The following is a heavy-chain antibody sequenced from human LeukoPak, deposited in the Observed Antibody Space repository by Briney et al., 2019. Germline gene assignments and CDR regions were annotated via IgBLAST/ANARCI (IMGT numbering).Heavy chain of an antibody. CDR1: GFTFSNYW. Sequence: PGGSLRLSCAASGFTFSNYWMSWVRQALGKGLEWVANIKRDGSEQYYVDSVKGRFTISRDNAKNSLYLQIDSLRAEDTAVYYCARDRFADTAVGPSFDYWGQGTLVTVSS. CDR2: IKRDGSEQ. J-gene: IGHJ4*02. D-gene: IGHD5-18*01. V-gene: IGHV3-7*01. CDR3: ARDRFADTAVGPSFDY.